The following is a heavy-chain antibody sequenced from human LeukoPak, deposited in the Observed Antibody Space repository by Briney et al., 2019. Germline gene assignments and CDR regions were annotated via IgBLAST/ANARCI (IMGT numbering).Heavy chain of an antibody. D-gene: IGHD4-17*01. CDR1: GDSISSSNW. J-gene: IGHJ6*03. CDR2: IYHSGST. V-gene: IGHV4-4*02. Sequence: PSETLSLTCAVSGDSISSSNWWSWVRQPPGKGLEWIGEIYHSGSTNYNPSLKSRVTISVDKSRNQFSLKLYSLTAADTAVYYCARDATTDVGTVYMDVWGKGTTVTISS. CDR3: ARDATTDVGTVYMDV.